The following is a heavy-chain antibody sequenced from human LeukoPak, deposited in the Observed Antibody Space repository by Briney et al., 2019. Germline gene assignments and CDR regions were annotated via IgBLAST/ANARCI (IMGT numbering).Heavy chain of an antibody. J-gene: IGHJ4*02. CDR1: GFTFSSYS. CDR3: ARGGSPRVAAAGYFDY. Sequence: PGGSLRLSCAASGFTFSSYSMNWVRQAPGKGLEWVSYISSSSSTIYYADSVKGRFTISRDNAKNSLYLQMNSLRAEDTAVYYCARGGSPRVAAAGYFDYWGQGTLVTVSS. CDR2: ISSSSSTI. V-gene: IGHV3-48*04. D-gene: IGHD6-13*01.